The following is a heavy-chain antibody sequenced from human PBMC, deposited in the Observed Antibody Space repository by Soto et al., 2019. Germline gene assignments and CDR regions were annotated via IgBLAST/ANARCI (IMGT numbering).Heavy chain of an antibody. V-gene: IGHV1-18*04. CDR2: ISAYNGNT. CDR3: ARRDRLGRYSGYGDY. D-gene: IGHD5-12*01. CDR1: GYTFTSYG. Sequence: ASVKVSCKASGYTFTSYGISWVRQAPGQGLEWMGWISAYNGNTNYAQKLQGRVTMTTDTSTSTAYMELRSLRSDDTAVYYCARRDRLGRYSGYGDYWGQGTLVTVSS. J-gene: IGHJ4*02.